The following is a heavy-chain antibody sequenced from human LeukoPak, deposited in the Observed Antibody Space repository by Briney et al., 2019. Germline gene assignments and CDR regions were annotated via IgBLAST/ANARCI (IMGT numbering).Heavy chain of an antibody. J-gene: IGHJ4*02. Sequence: ASVKVSCKASGYTFTNYGISWVRQAPGQGLEWMGWISTYNGDTNYAQKVQGRVTMTTDTSTSTAYMELRSLKSDDTAVYYCVRDLWFGESPTRWGQGTLVTVSS. CDR2: ISTYNGDT. D-gene: IGHD3-10*01. V-gene: IGHV1-18*01. CDR3: VRDLWFGESPTR. CDR1: GYTFTNYG.